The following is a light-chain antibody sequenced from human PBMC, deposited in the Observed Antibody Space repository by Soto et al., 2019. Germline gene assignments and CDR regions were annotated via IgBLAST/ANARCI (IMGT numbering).Light chain of an antibody. J-gene: IGLJ1*01. CDR1: SSNIGSNT. Sequence: QSVLTQPPSASGTPGQRVTISCSGSSSNIGSNTVNWYQQLTGTAPKLLIYSNNQRPSGVPDRFSGSKFGTSASLAISGLQSEDEADYYCAAWDDSLNGSYVFGTGTKLTVL. CDR3: AAWDDSLNGSYV. V-gene: IGLV1-44*01. CDR2: SNN.